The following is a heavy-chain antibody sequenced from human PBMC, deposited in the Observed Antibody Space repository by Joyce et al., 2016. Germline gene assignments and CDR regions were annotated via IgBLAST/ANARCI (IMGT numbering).Heavy chain of an antibody. CDR1: GLSFDLHSF. Sequence: QVQLQESGPGLVKPSETLSLTCGVSGLSFDLHSFWGWIRQPPGKGLEWIGNVYPNGITHYSPSLKSRVTISMDTSKNQFSLNLNSLTAADTAVYFCARRPYNVHTPLGSDWYFDLWGRGTLVTVSS. CDR3: ARRPYNVHTPLGSDWYFDL. CDR2: VYPNGIT. D-gene: IGHD5-18*01. V-gene: IGHV4-38-2*01. J-gene: IGHJ2*01.